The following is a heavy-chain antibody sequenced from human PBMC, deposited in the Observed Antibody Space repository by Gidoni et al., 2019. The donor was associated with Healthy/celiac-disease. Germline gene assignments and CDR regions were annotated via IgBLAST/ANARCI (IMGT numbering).Heavy chain of an antibody. D-gene: IGHD2-2*01. V-gene: IGHV3-30-3*01. Sequence: GLTFSSYAMHWVRQAPGKGLEWVAVISYDGSNKYYADPVKGRFTISRDNSKNTLYLQMNSLRAEDTAVYYCARGEIVVVPAAMNYYYGMDVWGKGTTVTVSS. CDR2: ISYDGSNK. CDR3: ARGEIVVVPAAMNYYYGMDV. J-gene: IGHJ6*04. CDR1: GLTFSSYA.